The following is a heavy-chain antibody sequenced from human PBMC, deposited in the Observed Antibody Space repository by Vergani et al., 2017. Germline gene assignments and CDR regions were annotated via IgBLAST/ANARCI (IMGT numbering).Heavy chain of an antibody. CDR3: ASDTHSGQRADR. V-gene: IGHV4-59*11. CDR1: FDSIRNLY. Sequence: QVQLPESGPGLVKSSETLSLTCSVSFDSIRNLYCNWIRQPQGKGLEWIGSIHYSENTNYNPSLKTRVTISVDTSKNQFSLTLTSVTAADTAVYYCASDTHSGQRADRWGQGILVTVTS. CDR2: IHYSENT. J-gene: IGHJ5*02. D-gene: IGHD6-19*01.